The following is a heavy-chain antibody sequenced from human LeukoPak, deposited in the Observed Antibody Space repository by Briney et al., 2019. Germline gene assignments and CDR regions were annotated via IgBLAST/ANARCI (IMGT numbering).Heavy chain of an antibody. CDR2: IDHTGSI. D-gene: IGHD3-10*01. J-gene: IGHJ1*01. CDR1: AGSFTGYY. Sequence: SETLTLTCAVNAGSFTGYYWIWIRQPPGKGLEWIGEIDHTGSISYNPSLRSRVTISVDTFKNQFSLKLRSVTAADRAIYYCARGGYGPGSHYRFWGEGTLVTVSS. V-gene: IGHV4-34*01. CDR3: ARGGYGPGSHYRF.